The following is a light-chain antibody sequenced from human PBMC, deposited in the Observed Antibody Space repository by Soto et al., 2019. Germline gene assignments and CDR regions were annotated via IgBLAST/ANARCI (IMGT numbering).Light chain of an antibody. V-gene: IGKV3-20*01. J-gene: IGKJ4*01. Sequence: EIVLTQSPGTLSSSPGERATLSCRASQSVRNNYLAWYQQKPGQPPRFLIYDVSTRAAGIPYSFSGSWYGTDFTLTISRLEPEDVAVYYCQQYTSTPLTFGGGTKVEIE. CDR1: QSVRNNY. CDR2: DVS. CDR3: QQYTSTPLT.